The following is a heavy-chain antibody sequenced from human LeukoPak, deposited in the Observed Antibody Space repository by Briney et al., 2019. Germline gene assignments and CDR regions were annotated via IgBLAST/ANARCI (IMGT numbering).Heavy chain of an antibody. CDR2: INPDDGST. J-gene: IGHJ4*02. CDR1: GFTFRKYW. Sequence: GGSLRPSCAASGFTFRKYWLHWVRQAPGKGLVWVSRINPDDGSTSYADSVKGRFTISRDNAKSTLYLQMNSLRAEDTAFYYCAKAELGVDTFFDYWGQGTLVTVSS. CDR3: AKAELGVDTFFDY. V-gene: IGHV3-74*01. D-gene: IGHD3-3*01.